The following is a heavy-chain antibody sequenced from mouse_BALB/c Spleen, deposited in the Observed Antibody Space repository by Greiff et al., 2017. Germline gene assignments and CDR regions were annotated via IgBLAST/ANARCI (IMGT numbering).Heavy chain of an antibody. CDR1: GFNIKDTY. D-gene: IGHD1-1*01. CDR3: ASTFITTVVVPIDY. V-gene: IGHV14-3*02. Sequence: VHVKQSGAELVKPGASVKLSCTASGFNIKDTYMHWVKQRPEQGLEWIGRIDPANGNTKYDPKFQGKATITADTSSNTAYLQLSSLTSEDTAVYYCASTFITTVVVPIDYWGQGTTLTVSS. CDR2: IDPANGNT. J-gene: IGHJ2*01.